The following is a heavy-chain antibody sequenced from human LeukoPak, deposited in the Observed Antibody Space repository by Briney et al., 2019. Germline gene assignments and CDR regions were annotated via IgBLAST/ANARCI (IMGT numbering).Heavy chain of an antibody. Sequence: GGSLRLSCAASGFTFSSYAMGWVRQPPGKGLEWVSAVLASGGRTFYADSVKGRFTISRDNSKNTLYLQMNSLRAEDTAVYYCAKYYKLSGYYLGGYDYWGQGTLVTLSS. CDR1: GFTFSSYA. CDR2: VLASGGRT. D-gene: IGHD3-22*01. CDR3: AKYYKLSGYYLGGYDY. J-gene: IGHJ4*02. V-gene: IGHV3-23*01.